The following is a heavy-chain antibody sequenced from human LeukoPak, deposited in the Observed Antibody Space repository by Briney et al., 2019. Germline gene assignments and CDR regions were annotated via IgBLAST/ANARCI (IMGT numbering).Heavy chain of an antibody. CDR1: GFTFSTYS. CDR3: ATDINTHIRGWY. Sequence: GGSLRLSCAVSGFTFSTYSMNWVRQAPGKGLEWLSYIDGGSRSIYYADSVKGRFTISRDNAKNSLYLQMNRLRAEDTAVYYRATDINTHIRGWYWGQGSLVTVSS. J-gene: IGHJ4*02. V-gene: IGHV3-48*01. CDR2: IDGGSRSI. D-gene: IGHD3-10*01.